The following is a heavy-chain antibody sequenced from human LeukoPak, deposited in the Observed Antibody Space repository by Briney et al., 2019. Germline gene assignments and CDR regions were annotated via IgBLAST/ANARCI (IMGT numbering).Heavy chain of an antibody. D-gene: IGHD1-20*01. CDR3: VRLQAVTGNFDY. J-gene: IGHJ4*02. Sequence: SENLSLNCTVSGGSIGSSSFYWGWIRQPPGQGLEWIETINYSGDTYYNPSLKSRVTISVDSSRNQFSLKLSSVTAADTAVYYCVRLQAVTGNFDYWGQGALVTVSS. CDR2: INYSGDT. V-gene: IGHV4-39*07. CDR1: GGSIGSSSFY.